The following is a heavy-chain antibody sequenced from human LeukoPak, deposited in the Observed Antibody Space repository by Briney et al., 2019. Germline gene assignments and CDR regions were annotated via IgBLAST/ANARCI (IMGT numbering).Heavy chain of an antibody. CDR1: GFTFSSYG. CDR3: ARGSSAGTGYYYYGMDV. D-gene: IGHD6-19*01. J-gene: IGHJ6*02. V-gene: IGHV3-33*01. Sequence: SGGSLRLPCAASGFTFSSYGMHWVRQAPGKGLEWVAVIWYDGSNKYYADSVKGRFTISRDNSKNTLYLQMNSLRAEDTAVYYCARGSSAGTGYYYYGMDVWGQGTTVTVSS. CDR2: IWYDGSNK.